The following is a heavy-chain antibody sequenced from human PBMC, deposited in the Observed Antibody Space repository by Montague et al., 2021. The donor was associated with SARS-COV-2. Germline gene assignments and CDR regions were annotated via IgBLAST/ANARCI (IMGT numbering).Heavy chain of an antibody. CDR2: IYYTVNI. V-gene: IGHV4-39*01. Sequence: SETLSLTCTVSGGSISSTAYYWGWIRQPPGKGLEWIGSIYYTVNIYYNPSLKSRVTISVDASKNQFSLTLSSVSAADTAVYYCARQTTLLRGRAPSGVWGQGTTVTVSS. J-gene: IGHJ6*02. CDR1: GGSISSTAYY. D-gene: IGHD3-10*01. CDR3: ARQTTLLRGRAPSGV.